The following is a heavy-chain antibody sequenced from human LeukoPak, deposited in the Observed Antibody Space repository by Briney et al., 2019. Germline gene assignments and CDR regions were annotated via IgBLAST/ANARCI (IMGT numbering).Heavy chain of an antibody. J-gene: IGHJ6*02. CDR1: GDSVSSNSAA. CDR3: ARDLRDGMDV. V-gene: IGHV6-1*01. CDR2: TYYRSQWHN. Sequence: SQTLSLTCAISGDSVSSNSAAWNWIRQSPSRGLEWLGRTYYRSQWHNYYAVSVKSRITINPDTSKNQFSLQLDSVTPEDTAVYCARDLRDGMDVWGQGTTVTVSS.